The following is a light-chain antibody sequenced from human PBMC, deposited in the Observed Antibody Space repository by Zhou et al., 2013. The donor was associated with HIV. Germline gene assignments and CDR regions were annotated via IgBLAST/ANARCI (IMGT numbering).Light chain of an antibody. Sequence: DIQMTQSPSTLSASVGDRVTITCRASQSISSWLAWYQQKPGKAPKLLIYKASSLESGVPSRFSGSGSGTDFTLTISSLQPEDFATYYCQQYNSYSITFGQGTRLEIK. V-gene: IGKV1-5*03. CDR2: KAS. CDR3: QQYNSYSIT. J-gene: IGKJ5*01. CDR1: QSISSW.